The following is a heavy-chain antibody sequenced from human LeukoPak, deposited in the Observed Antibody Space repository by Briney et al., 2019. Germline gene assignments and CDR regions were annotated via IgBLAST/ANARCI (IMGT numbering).Heavy chain of an antibody. D-gene: IGHD3-16*01. J-gene: IGHJ4*02. Sequence: GGSLRLSCAASGFSFSSHGMHWVRQAPGRGLQWVALISSDGSNKHYTDSVKGRFTISRDKSKNTLYLQMNSLRAEDTAVYYCAKEDAGGIDYWGQGTLVTVSS. CDR1: GFSFSSHG. V-gene: IGHV3-30*18. CDR2: ISSDGSNK. CDR3: AKEDAGGIDY.